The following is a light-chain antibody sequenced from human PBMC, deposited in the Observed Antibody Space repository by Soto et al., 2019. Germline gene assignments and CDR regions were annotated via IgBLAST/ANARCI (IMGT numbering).Light chain of an antibody. Sequence: EIVLTQSPGTLSLSPGEGATLSCRASQSVSSSYLAWYQQKVGQAPRLLIYGASSRATGIPDRFSGSGSGTDFTLTISRLEPEDFAVYYCQQYGTSPLTFGGGTKVEIK. J-gene: IGKJ4*01. CDR2: GAS. CDR1: QSVSSSY. CDR3: QQYGTSPLT. V-gene: IGKV3-20*01.